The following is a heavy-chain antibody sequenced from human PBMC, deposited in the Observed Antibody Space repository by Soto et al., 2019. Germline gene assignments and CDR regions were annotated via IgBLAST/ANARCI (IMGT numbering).Heavy chain of an antibody. Sequence: GGSLRLSCAASGFSFDDYTMHWVRQVPGKGLEWVSSINWNGVNIAYADSVKGRFTISRDNAKNSLYLQMNSLRREDTALYYCAKEGYCSTTSCRYFDYWGQGTLVTVSS. D-gene: IGHD2-2*01. CDR3: AKEGYCSTTSCRYFDY. CDR2: INWNGVNI. J-gene: IGHJ4*02. CDR1: GFSFDDYT. V-gene: IGHV3-9*01.